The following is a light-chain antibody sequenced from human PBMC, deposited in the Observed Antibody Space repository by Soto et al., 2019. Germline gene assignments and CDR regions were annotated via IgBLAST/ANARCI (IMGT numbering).Light chain of an antibody. CDR1: QGIRND. V-gene: IGKV1-6*01. J-gene: IGKJ4*01. Sequence: AIQMTQSPSSLYASGGNRVTITCRASQGIRNDLGLYQQKPGKAPKLLIYAASSLQSGGPSRYSGSGTGTDFTLTISRLQPEDFALYYCLQDYNYPLTFGGGAKVEIK. CDR3: LQDYNYPLT. CDR2: AAS.